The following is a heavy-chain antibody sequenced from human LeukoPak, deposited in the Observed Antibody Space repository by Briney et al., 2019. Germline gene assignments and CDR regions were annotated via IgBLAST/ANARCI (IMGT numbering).Heavy chain of an antibody. CDR1: GFSLSTSGVC. V-gene: IGHV2-70*11. J-gene: IGHJ4*02. CDR3: ARNPSGYSSSFDY. D-gene: IGHD6-6*01. Sequence: SGPALVKPTQTLTLTCTFSGFSLSTSGVCVNWIRQPPGKALEWLARIDWDDDKYYSTSLKTRLTISKDTSKNQVVLTMANMDPVDTATYYCARNPSGYSSSFDYLGQGTLVTVSS. CDR2: IDWDDDK.